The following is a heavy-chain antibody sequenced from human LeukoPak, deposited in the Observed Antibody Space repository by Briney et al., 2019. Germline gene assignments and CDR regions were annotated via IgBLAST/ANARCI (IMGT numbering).Heavy chain of an antibody. CDR2: ITGSGGSR. CDR1: RFNFRNYA. D-gene: IGHD6-19*01. CDR3: ATASYSSGWLIDY. J-gene: IGHJ4*02. V-gene: IGHV3-23*01. Sequence: GGSLRLSCAASRFNFRNYAISWVRQAPGKGLEWVSSITGSGGSRYYADSVKGRFTISRDNSKNTLYLQMNSLRAEDTAVYYCATASYSSGWLIDYWGQGTLVTVSS.